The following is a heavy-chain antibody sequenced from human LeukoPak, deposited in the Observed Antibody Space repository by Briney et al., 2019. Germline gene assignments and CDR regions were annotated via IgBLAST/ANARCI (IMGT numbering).Heavy chain of an antibody. CDR1: GGTFSSHA. D-gene: IGHD2-2*01. CDR2: IIPIFGIT. CDR3: ALAKYCSSTSCYPLGVY. V-gene: IGHV1-69*04. J-gene: IGHJ4*02. Sequence: SVKVSCKASGGTFSSHAISWVRQAPGQGLEWMGRIIPIFGITNYAQKFQGRVTIIADKSTSTAYMELSSLRSEDTAVYYCALAKYCSSTSCYPLGVYWGQGTLVTVSS.